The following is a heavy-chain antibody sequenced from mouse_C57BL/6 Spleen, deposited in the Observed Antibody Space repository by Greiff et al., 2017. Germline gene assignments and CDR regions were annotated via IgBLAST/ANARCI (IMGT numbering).Heavy chain of an antibody. D-gene: IGHD3-2*02. CDR3: AIGEDSSGYEAMDY. V-gene: IGHV1-74*01. CDR2: IHPSASDT. Sequence: QVQLQPPGAELVKPGASVKVSCKASGYTFTSYWMHWVKQRPGQGLEWIGRIHPSASDTNYNQKFKGKATLTVDKSSSTAYMKLSSLTSEDSAVYYCAIGEDSSGYEAMDYWGQGTSVTVSS. J-gene: IGHJ4*01. CDR1: GYTFTSYW.